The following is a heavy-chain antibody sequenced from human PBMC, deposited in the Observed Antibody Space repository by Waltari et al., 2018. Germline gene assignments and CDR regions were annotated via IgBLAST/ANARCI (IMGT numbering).Heavy chain of an antibody. CDR2: IRGGSPGA. CDR1: GFIFSSNA. D-gene: IGHD6-13*01. CDR3: AKFGHGLGISNTWSNNWFDP. V-gene: IGHV3-23*01. J-gene: IGHJ5*02. Sequence: EEQVLESGGALVHPGGSLRLSCAASGFIFSSNAMSWVRQAPGKGLGWVQLIRGGSPGAYYAASVKGRFTISRDNSKNTLYLQMNSLRVEDTAVYYCAKFGHGLGISNTWSNNWFDPWGQGTLVTVSS.